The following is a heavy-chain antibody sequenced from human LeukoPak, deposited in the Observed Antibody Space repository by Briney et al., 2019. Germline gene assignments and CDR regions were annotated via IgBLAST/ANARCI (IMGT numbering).Heavy chain of an antibody. CDR1: GYTFTSYH. Sequence: GASVKVSCKASGYTFTSYHMHWVRQAPGQGLEWMGIINPSGGSTSYAQKFQGRVTMTRDTSTSTVYMELSSLRSEDTAVYYCARARGTDDAFDIWGQGTMVTVSS. CDR2: INPSGGST. CDR3: ARARGTDDAFDI. V-gene: IGHV1-46*01. J-gene: IGHJ3*02.